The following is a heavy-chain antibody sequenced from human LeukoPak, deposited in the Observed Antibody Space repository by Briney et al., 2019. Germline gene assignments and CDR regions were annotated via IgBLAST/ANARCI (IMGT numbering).Heavy chain of an antibody. Sequence: GASVKVSCKASGYIFTSYSIHWVRQAPGQGLEWMGVINPSGGSTRYAQKFQGRVTMTRDMSTSTDYMELSSLRSEDTAVYYCARASDGLRLLPANYYYYYMDVWGKGTTVTVSS. D-gene: IGHD5-12*01. CDR1: GYIFTSYS. J-gene: IGHJ6*03. V-gene: IGHV1-46*01. CDR2: INPSGGST. CDR3: ARASDGLRLLPANYYYYYMDV.